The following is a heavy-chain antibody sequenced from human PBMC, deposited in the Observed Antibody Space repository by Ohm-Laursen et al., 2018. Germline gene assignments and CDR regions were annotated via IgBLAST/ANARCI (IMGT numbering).Heavy chain of an antibody. CDR3: AKTVANYYDSSGYYPHQYYYYYGMDV. J-gene: IGHJ6*02. V-gene: IGHV3-30*18. CDR2: ISNDGSNK. CDR1: GFIFSSFG. Sequence: SLRLSCAASGFIFSSFGMHWVRQAPGKGLEWVALISNDGSNKYYADSVKGRFTISRNNSKNTLYLQMNSLRAEDTAVYYCAKTVANYYDSSGYYPHQYYYYYGMDVWGQGTTVTVSS. D-gene: IGHD3-22*01.